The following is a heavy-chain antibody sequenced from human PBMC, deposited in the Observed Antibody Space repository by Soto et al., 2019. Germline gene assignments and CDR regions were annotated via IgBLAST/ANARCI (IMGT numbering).Heavy chain of an antibody. V-gene: IGHV4-30-2*02. CDR1: GGSINSGGYS. CDR2: IYHTGTT. CDR3: AIGILTYGMDG. D-gene: IGHD3-9*01. Sequence: PSETLSLSCTVSGGSINSGGYSWSWIRQPPGKGLEWIGFIYHTGTTYYNPSLKSRVTISVDRSKNQFSLKLNSVTAADTAVYYCAIGILTYGMDGWGQGTTVTVSS. J-gene: IGHJ6*02.